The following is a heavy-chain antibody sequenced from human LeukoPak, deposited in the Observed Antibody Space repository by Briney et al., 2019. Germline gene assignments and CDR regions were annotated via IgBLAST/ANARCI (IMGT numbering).Heavy chain of an antibody. Sequence: PGGSLRLSCAASGFTFSSYGMHWVRQAPGKGLEWVAVISYDGSNKYYADSVKGRFTISRDNSKNTLYLQMNSLRAEDTAVYYCAKDGYDSGRVLSVYYYGMDVWGQGTTVTVSS. D-gene: IGHD5-12*01. CDR2: ISYDGSNK. V-gene: IGHV3-30*18. CDR1: GFTFSSYG. J-gene: IGHJ6*02. CDR3: AKDGYDSGRVLSVYYYGMDV.